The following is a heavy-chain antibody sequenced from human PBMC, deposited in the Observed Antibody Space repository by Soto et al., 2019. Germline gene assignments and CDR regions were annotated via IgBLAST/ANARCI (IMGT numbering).Heavy chain of an antibody. Sequence: AGGSLRLSCAASGFTVSSNYMSWVRQAPGKGLEWVSVIYSGGSTYYADSVKGRFTISRDNSKNTLYLQMNSLRAEDTAVYYCARAIYDFWSGYYHYYYGMDVWGQGTTVTVSS. V-gene: IGHV3-53*01. CDR1: GFTVSSNY. CDR2: IYSGGST. CDR3: ARAIYDFWSGYYHYYYGMDV. D-gene: IGHD3-3*01. J-gene: IGHJ6*02.